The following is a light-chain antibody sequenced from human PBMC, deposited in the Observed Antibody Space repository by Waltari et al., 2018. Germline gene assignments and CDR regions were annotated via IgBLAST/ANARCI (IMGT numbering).Light chain of an antibody. CDR1: SSDVGGYNY. V-gene: IGLV2-14*01. CDR3: SSYTSSSTWV. CDR2: DVS. J-gene: IGLJ3*02. Sequence: QSALTQSASVSGSPGQSITISCTGTSSDVGGYNYVSWYQQHPGKAPKFMIYDVSKRPSGVSNRFSGSKSGNTASLTISGLHAEDEADYYCSSYTSSSTWVFGGGTKLTVL.